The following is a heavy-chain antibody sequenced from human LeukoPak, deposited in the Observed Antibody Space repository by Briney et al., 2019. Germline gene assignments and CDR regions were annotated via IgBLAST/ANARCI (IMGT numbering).Heavy chain of an antibody. J-gene: IGHJ4*02. CDR2: IYYTGST. D-gene: IGHD4-17*01. Sequence: PSETLSLTCTVSGGSISSYYWSWIRQPLGKGVEWIWSIYYTGSTNYNPSLKSRVTMSVDTSKNQFSLKLTSVTAADTAVYYCARPLQGRTVTLHYWGQGTLVTVSS. CDR1: GGSISSYY. V-gene: IGHV4-59*01. CDR3: ARPLQGRTVTLHY.